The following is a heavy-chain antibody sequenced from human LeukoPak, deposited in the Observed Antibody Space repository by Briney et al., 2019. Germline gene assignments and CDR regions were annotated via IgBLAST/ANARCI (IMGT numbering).Heavy chain of an antibody. J-gene: IGHJ4*02. CDR2: IYYSGST. Sequence: SETLSLTCTVSGGSISSYYWSWIRQPPGKGLEWIGYIYYSGSTNHNPSLKSRVTISVDTSKNQFSLKLSSVTAVDTAVYYCARVDPDSSSTLEVFDYWGQGTLVTVSS. V-gene: IGHV4-59*01. CDR1: GGSISSYY. D-gene: IGHD6-6*01. CDR3: ARVDPDSSSTLEVFDY.